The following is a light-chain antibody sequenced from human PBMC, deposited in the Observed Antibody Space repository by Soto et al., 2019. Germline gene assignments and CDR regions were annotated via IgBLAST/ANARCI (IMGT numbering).Light chain of an antibody. J-gene: IGLJ1*01. Sequence: QSVLTQPASVSGSPGQSITISCTGTSSDVGGYNYVSWYQHHPGKAPKLMIHDVSNRPSGVSDRFSGSKSGNTASLTISGLQAEDEADYYCSSYTSSNSYVFGSGTKVTVL. CDR3: SSYTSSNSYV. CDR2: DVS. V-gene: IGLV2-14*03. CDR1: SSDVGGYNY.